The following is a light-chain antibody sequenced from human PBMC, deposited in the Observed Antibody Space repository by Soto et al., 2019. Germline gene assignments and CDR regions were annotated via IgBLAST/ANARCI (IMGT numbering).Light chain of an antibody. Sequence: QLVLTQSPSASASLGAPVRLTCTLSRGHSNYAIAWHQQQSEKGPRYLMNLNSDGSHSKGDGIPDRFSGSSSGAERYLTISSLQSEDEADYYCQTWGSGIVVFGGGTKLTVL. V-gene: IGLV4-69*01. CDR2: LNSDGSH. J-gene: IGLJ2*01. CDR3: QTWGSGIVV. CDR1: RGHSNYA.